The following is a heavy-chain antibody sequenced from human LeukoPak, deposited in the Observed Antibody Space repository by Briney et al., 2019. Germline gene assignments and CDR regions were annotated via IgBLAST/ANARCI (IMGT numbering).Heavy chain of an antibody. CDR1: GVTVSGNY. CDR2: ISSSSSYI. CDR3: ARAKKGLLWFGRGNWFDP. J-gene: IGHJ5*02. Sequence: GGALRLSCAGSGVTVSGNYMSWGPPAPGKGVEGVSSISSSSSYIYYADSVKGRFTISRDNAKNSLYLQMNSLRAEDTAVYYCARAKKGLLWFGRGNWFDPWGQGTLVTVSS. V-gene: IGHV3-21*01. D-gene: IGHD3-10*01.